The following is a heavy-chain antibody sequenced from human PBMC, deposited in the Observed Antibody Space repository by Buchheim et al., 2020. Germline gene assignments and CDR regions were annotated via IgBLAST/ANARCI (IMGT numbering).Heavy chain of an antibody. CDR2: INHSGST. CDR3: ARPLRDYGDHPYYYYYGMDV. D-gene: IGHD4-17*01. Sequence: QVQLQQWGAGLLKPSETLSLTCAVYGGSFSGYYWSWIRQPPGKGLEWIGEINHSGSTNYNPSLKSRVTISVDTSKNQFSLKLSSVTAADTAVYYCARPLRDYGDHPYYYYYGMDVWGQGTT. V-gene: IGHV4-34*01. J-gene: IGHJ6*02. CDR1: GGSFSGYY.